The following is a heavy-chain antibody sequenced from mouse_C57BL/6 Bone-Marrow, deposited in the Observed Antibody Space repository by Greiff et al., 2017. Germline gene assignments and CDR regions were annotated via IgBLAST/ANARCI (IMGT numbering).Heavy chain of an antibody. CDR3: ARGYYVKDYAMDY. V-gene: IGHV5-17*01. Sequence: EVKLMESGGGLVKPGGSLKLSCAASGFTFSDYGMHWVRQAPEKGLEWVAYISSGSSTIYYADTVKGRFTISSDNAKNTLFLQMTSLRSEDTAMYYCARGYYVKDYAMDYWGQVTSVTVSS. J-gene: IGHJ4*01. D-gene: IGHD2-1*01. CDR2: ISSGSSTI. CDR1: GFTFSDYG.